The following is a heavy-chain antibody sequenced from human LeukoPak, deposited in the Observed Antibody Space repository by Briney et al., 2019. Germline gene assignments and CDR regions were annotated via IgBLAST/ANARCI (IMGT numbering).Heavy chain of an antibody. CDR2: IYYSGST. V-gene: IGHV4-59*08. D-gene: IGHD3-3*01. Sequence: PSETLSLTCTVSGGSISSYYWSWIRQPPGKGLEWIGYIYYSGSTNYNPSLKSRVTISVDTSKSQFSLKLSSVTAADTAVYYCARHRSYYDFWSGYSYYYYYYMDVWGKGTTVTVSS. CDR3: ARHRSYYDFWSGYSYYYYYYMDV. CDR1: GGSISSYY. J-gene: IGHJ6*03.